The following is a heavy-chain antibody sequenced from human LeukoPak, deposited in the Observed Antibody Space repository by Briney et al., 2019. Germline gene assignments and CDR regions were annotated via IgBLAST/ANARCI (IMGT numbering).Heavy chain of an antibody. CDR1: GYTFTSYY. CDR3: AHSPALLGYFDY. J-gene: IGHJ4*02. CDR2: INPSGGST. Sequence: ASVKVSCKASGYTFTSYYMHWVRQAPGQGLEWMGIINPSGGSTSYAQKFQGRVTMTRDTSTSTVYMELSSLRSEDTAVYYCAHSPALLGYFDYRGQGTLVTVSS. V-gene: IGHV1-46*01. D-gene: IGHD2-8*02.